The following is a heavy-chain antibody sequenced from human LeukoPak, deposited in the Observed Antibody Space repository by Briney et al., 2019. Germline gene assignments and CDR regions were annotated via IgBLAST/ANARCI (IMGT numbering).Heavy chain of an antibody. CDR3: ARLGRWTQLWSYGI. CDR2: INQDGSEK. V-gene: IGHV3-7*01. D-gene: IGHD5-18*01. Sequence: GGSLRLSCAASEFPFNGYWMSWVRQAPGKGLECVANINQDGSEKYYVDSVRGRFTISRDNAKNSLYLQMNSLRAEDTAVYYCARLGRWTQLWSYGIWGRGTLVTVSS. CDR1: EFPFNGYW. J-gene: IGHJ4*02.